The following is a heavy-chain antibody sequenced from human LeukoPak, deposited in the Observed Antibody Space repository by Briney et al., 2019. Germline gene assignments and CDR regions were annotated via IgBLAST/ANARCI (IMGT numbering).Heavy chain of an antibody. V-gene: IGHV3-33*01. Sequence: GGSLRFSCAASGFTFSSYGMHWVRQAPGKGLEWVAVIWYDGSNKYYADSVKGRFTISRDNSKNTLYLQMNSLRAEDTAVYYCARDGWVITVREMGDFDYWGQGTLVTVSS. CDR2: IWYDGSNK. CDR3: ARDGWVITVREMGDFDY. J-gene: IGHJ4*02. D-gene: IGHD5-24*01. CDR1: GFTFSSYG.